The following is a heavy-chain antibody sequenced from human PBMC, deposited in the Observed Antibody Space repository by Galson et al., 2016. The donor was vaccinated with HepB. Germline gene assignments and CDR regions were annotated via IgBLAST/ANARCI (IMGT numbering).Heavy chain of an antibody. V-gene: IGHV3-7*01. Sequence: SLRLSCAVSGFSFRSYWMSWVRQTPEKGLEWVANIKADGSAEDYVDSVKGRFTISRDNAKSSLYLQMSSLRPEDTAVYHCVPQLSVDVIRSSSFNSWGQGILVTVSS. CDR2: IKADGSAE. D-gene: IGHD2-8*01. CDR1: GFSFRSYW. CDR3: VPQLSVDVIRSSSFNS. J-gene: IGHJ4*02.